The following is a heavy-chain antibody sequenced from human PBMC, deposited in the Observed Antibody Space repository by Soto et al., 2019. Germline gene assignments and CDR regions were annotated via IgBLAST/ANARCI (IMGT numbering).Heavy chain of an antibody. V-gene: IGHV5-51*01. J-gene: IGHJ3*02. Sequence: PGESLKISCQASGYIITSYWVVWVGQMPGKGLEWMGIIYPGDSDTRYSPSFQGQVTISADKSTSTAYLQWSSLKASDTAMYYCARASGKNAFDIWGQGTMVTVSS. CDR1: GYIITSYW. D-gene: IGHD1-26*01. CDR2: IYPGDSDT. CDR3: ARASGKNAFDI.